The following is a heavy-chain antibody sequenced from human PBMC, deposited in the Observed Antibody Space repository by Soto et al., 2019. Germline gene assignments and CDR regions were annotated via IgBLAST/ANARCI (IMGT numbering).Heavy chain of an antibody. Sequence: QVQLVQSGAEVKKPGASVKVSCKASGYTFPTYDINWVRQATGQGLEWMGWMNPNSGNTGYAQKFQGRVTITRNTSISTAYMELSSLRSEDTAVYYCARVNTIFGRRYDAFDVGGQGTMVTVSS. CDR2: MNPNSGNT. J-gene: IGHJ3*01. CDR1: GYTFPTYD. D-gene: IGHD3-3*01. CDR3: ARVNTIFGRRYDAFDV. V-gene: IGHV1-8*01.